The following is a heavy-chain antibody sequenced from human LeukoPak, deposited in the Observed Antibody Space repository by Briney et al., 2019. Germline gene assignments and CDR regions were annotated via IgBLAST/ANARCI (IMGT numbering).Heavy chain of an antibody. CDR2: IKQDGSDK. CDR1: GFTFSTYW. CDR3: ARGGYYYGSGTYYSLDY. J-gene: IGHJ4*02. D-gene: IGHD3-10*01. Sequence: GGSLRLSCAASGFTFSTYWMSWVRQAPGKGLEWVANIKQDGSDKYYADSVKGRFTISRDNAKNTLYVQMNSLRAEDTAVYYCARGGYYYGSGTYYSLDYWGQGTLVTVSS. V-gene: IGHV3-7*01.